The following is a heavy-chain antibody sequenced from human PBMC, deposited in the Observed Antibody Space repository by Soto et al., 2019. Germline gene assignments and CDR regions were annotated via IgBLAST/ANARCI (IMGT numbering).Heavy chain of an antibody. V-gene: IGHV4-39*01. J-gene: IGHJ5*02. CDR1: VDSVSSISTY. CDR3: ARHYRAPDDSNWFDP. D-gene: IGHD3-16*01. CDR2: FYXSGTT. Sequence: SETLSLRCAVSVDSVSSISTYWGWIRQPPGKGLEWIGSFYXSGTTYYNPSLKSRVTISIATSKKQFSLELSSVTAADTAVYYCARHYRAPDDSNWFDPGGQGTLVTVSS.